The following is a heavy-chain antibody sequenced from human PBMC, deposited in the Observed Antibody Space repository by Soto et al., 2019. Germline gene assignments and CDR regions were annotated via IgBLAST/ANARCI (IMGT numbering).Heavy chain of an antibody. CDR2: INTANGNT. V-gene: IGHV1-3*04. CDR3: ARGTCSGCGCYSFHFDY. CDR1: GYTFTSYA. Sequence: QVQLVQSGAEVKKPGASVKVSCKASGYTFTSYAMHWVRQAPGQRLEWMGWINTANGNTEYSQKFQGRVTVTRDTSASTAYMELSGLRSEDTAVYYCARGTCSGCGCYSFHFDYWGQGTLVTVSS. J-gene: IGHJ4*02. D-gene: IGHD2-15*01.